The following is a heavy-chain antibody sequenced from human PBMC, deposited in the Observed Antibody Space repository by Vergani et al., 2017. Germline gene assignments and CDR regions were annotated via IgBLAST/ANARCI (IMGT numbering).Heavy chain of an antibody. J-gene: IGHJ6*03. CDR1: GYTFTSYG. V-gene: IGHV1-18*01. Sequence: VQLVQSGAEVKKPGASVKVSCKATGYTFTSYGISWVRQAPGQGLEGMGWTSANNGKTNYAQKLQGRVTMTTDTSTSTAYMELRSLRSDDTAVYYCARGRYCSITSCYAPYFYYMDVWGKGTTVTVSS. D-gene: IGHD2-2*01. CDR2: TSANNGKT. CDR3: ARGRYCSITSCYAPYFYYMDV.